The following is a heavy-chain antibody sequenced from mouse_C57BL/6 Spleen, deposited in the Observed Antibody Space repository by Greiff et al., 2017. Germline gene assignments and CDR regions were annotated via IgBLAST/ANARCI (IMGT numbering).Heavy chain of an antibody. CDR3: AREGDGYSWFGY. CDR2: IYPGSGST. CDR1: GYTFTSYW. J-gene: IGHJ3*01. V-gene: IGHV1-55*01. Sequence: QVQLQQPGAELVKPGASVKMSCKASGYTFTSYWLTWVKQRPGQGLEWIGDIYPGSGSTNYNEKFKSKATLTVDTSSSTAYMQLSSLTSEDSAVYYCAREGDGYSWFGYWGQGTLVTVSA. D-gene: IGHD2-3*01.